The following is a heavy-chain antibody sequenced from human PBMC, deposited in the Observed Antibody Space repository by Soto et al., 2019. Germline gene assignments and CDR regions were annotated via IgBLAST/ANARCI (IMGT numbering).Heavy chain of an antibody. CDR1: GGSFSGYY. V-gene: IGHV4-34*01. Sequence: SETLSLTCAVYGGSFSGYYWSWIRQPPGKGLEWTGEINHSGSTNYNPSLKSRVTISVDTSKNQFSLKLSSVTAADTAVYYCARGHWFDPWGQGTLVTVSS. CDR3: ARGHWFDP. CDR2: INHSGST. J-gene: IGHJ5*02.